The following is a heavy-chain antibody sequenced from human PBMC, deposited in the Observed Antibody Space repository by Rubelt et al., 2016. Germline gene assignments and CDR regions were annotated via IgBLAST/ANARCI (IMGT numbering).Heavy chain of an antibody. J-gene: IGHJ4*02. CDR3: VRQKGGLMDY. CDR1: SGSFSGYY. Sequence: QVQLQQWGAGLLKPSETLSLTCAVYSGSFSGYYWTWIRQPPGKGLAYVATIYHTGSPYSKPSLKSRITISGDTSKNQFSLKMTYGTAADTAVYYCVRQKGGLMDYWGQGTLVTVSS. CDR2: IYHTGSP. V-gene: IGHV4-34*01. D-gene: IGHD3-16*01.